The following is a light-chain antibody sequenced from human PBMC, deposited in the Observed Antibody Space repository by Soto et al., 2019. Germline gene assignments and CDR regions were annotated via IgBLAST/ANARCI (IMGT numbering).Light chain of an antibody. CDR1: TSNIGSKT. Sequence: QYVLTQPPSVSGTPGQSVTISCSGSTSNIGSKTVSWYQQLPGTAPKVLIYSNNQRPSGGPDRFSGSKSGTSASLAISGLQSEDEADYYCAAWDDSLNGYVFGAGTKVTVL. CDR2: SNN. V-gene: IGLV1-44*01. J-gene: IGLJ1*01. CDR3: AAWDDSLNGYV.